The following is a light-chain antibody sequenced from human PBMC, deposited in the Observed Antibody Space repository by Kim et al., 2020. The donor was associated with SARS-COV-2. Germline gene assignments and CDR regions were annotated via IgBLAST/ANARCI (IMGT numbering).Light chain of an antibody. CDR3: QAWDSSTGV. CDR2: QDS. V-gene: IGLV3-1*01. J-gene: IGLJ1*01. CDR1: KVGDKY. Sequence: SVSPGQTASITCSGDKVGDKYACWYQQKPGQSPVVVIYQDSKRPAGIPERFSGSNSGNTATLTISGTQAMDEADYYCQAWDSSTGVFGTGTKVTVL.